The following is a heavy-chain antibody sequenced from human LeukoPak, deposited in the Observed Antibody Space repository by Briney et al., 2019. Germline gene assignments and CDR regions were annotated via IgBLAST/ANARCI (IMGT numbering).Heavy chain of an antibody. D-gene: IGHD6-13*01. CDR1: GFTFDDYA. V-gene: IGHV3-9*01. J-gene: IGHJ3*02. Sequence: PGGSLRLSCAAPGFTFDDYAMHWVRQAPGKGLEWVSGISWNSGSIGYADSVKGRFTISRDNAKNSLYLQMNSLRAEDTALYYCAKGLASSSWYGDDAFDIWGQGTMVTVSS. CDR3: AKGLASSSWYGDDAFDI. CDR2: ISWNSGSI.